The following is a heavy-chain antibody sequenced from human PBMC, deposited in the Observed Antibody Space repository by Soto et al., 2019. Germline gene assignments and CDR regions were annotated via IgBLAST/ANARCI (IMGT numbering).Heavy chain of an antibody. CDR1: GGSISSYY. Sequence: SETLSLTCTVSGGSISSYYWSWIRQPAGKGLEWIGRIYTSGSTNYNPSLKSRVTISADKSIRTAYLQWNSLKASDTAMYYCARIPHSTTSYYDYNFGMDVWGQGTTVTVSS. V-gene: IGHV4-4*07. CDR2: IYTSGST. CDR3: ARIPHSTTSYYDYNFGMDV. J-gene: IGHJ6*02. D-gene: IGHD2-2*01.